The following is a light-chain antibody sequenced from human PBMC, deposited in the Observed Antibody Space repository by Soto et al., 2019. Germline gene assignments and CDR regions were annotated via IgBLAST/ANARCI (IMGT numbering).Light chain of an antibody. CDR3: QHLFERPLT. CDR1: RSVISNH. V-gene: IGKV3-20*01. CDR2: GAS. Sequence: DIVLTQHPGTLSLSPGERDTLSCRASRSVISNHLAWYQEKPGQAPRLLIYGASTRASGVPFRFSGSGSGTDFSLTISSLQPEDFATYFCQHLFERPLTFGRGTKVDI. J-gene: IGKJ4*01.